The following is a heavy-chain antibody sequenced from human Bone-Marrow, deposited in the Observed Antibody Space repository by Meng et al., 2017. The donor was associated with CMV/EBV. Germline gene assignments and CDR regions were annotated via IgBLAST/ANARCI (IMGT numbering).Heavy chain of an antibody. D-gene: IGHD5-24*01. CDR2: IYPGDSDT. CDR3: ARRPQRWLQLGVGFDY. V-gene: IGHV5-51*01. CDR1: GYSFTSYW. J-gene: IGHJ4*02. Sequence: KVSCKGSGYSFTSYWLGWVRQMPGKGLEWMGIIYPGDSDTRYSPSFQGQVTISADKSISTAYLQWSSLKASDTAMYYCARRPQRWLQLGVGFDYWGQGTLVAVSS.